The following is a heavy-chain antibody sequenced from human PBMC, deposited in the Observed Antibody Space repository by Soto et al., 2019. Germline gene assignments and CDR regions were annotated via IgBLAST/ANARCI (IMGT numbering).Heavy chain of an antibody. Sequence: SETLSLTCAVYGGSFSGYYWSWIRQPPGKGLEWIGEINHSGSTNYNPSLKSRVTISVDTSKNQFSLKLSSVTAADTAVYYCARGAYCSSTSCYYYYYYYMDVWGKGTTVTVSS. D-gene: IGHD2-2*01. CDR2: INHSGST. J-gene: IGHJ6*03. V-gene: IGHV4-34*01. CDR1: GGSFSGYY. CDR3: ARGAYCSSTSCYYYYYYYMDV.